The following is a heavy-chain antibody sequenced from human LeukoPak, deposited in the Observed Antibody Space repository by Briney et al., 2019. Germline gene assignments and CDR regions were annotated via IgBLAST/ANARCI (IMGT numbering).Heavy chain of an antibody. CDR2: ITPIFRTP. Sequence: GASVKVSCMASGGTFSSTTINWVRQAPGQGLEWMGGITPIFRTPNYAQKFQGRVTITAVESMSTAYMELSSLRSEDTAVYYCARGWLAETTVVTPYNYWGQGTLVTVSS. D-gene: IGHD2-21*02. J-gene: IGHJ4*02. CDR3: ARGWLAETTVVTPYNY. V-gene: IGHV1-69*13. CDR1: GGTFSSTT.